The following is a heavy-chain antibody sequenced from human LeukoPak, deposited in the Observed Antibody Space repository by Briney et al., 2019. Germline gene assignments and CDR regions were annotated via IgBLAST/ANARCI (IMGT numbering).Heavy chain of an antibody. D-gene: IGHD3-22*01. CDR2: IDTDGSTT. V-gene: IGHV3-74*01. J-gene: IGHJ4*02. Sequence: PGGSLRLSCAASRFTFSSYWMHWVRQAPGKGLVWVSRIDTDGSTTTYADSVKGRFTISRDNAKNSLYLQMNSLRAEDTAVYYCARDDYDSSGYVRSWGQGTLVTVSS. CDR3: ARDDYDSSGYVRS. CDR1: RFTFSSYW.